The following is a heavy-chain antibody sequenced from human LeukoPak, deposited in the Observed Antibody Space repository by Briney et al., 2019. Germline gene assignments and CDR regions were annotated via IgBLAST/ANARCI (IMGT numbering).Heavy chain of an antibody. CDR3: ARIKEGYSTTSHYGMDV. J-gene: IGHJ6*02. D-gene: IGHD6-13*01. CDR1: GFSLSTSGMC. CDR2: IDWDDDK. Sequence: SGPTLVNPTQTLTLTCTISGFSLSTSGMCVSWIRQPPGKALEWLARIDWDDDKFYITSLKTRLTTSKDTSKNQVVLTMTNMDPVDTATYYCARIKEGYSTTSHYGMDVWGQGTTVTVSS. V-gene: IGHV2-70*17.